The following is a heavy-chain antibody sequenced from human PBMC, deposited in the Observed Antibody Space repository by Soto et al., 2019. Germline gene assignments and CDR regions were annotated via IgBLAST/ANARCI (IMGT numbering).Heavy chain of an antibody. J-gene: IGHJ6*02. V-gene: IGHV1-69*13. Sequence: SVKVSCKASGGTFSSYAISWGRQAPGQGLEWMGGIIPIFGTANYAQKFQGRVTITADESTSTAYMELSSLRSEDTAVYYCARYSRALNYGGNHVWAYSYLGMAVWGQGTKATVSS. CDR1: GGTFSSYA. D-gene: IGHD4-17*01. CDR3: ARYSRALNYGGNHVWAYSYLGMAV. CDR2: IIPIFGTA.